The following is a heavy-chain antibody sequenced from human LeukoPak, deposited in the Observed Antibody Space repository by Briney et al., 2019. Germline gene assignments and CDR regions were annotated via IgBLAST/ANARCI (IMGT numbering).Heavy chain of an antibody. Sequence: SEALSLTCTVSGGSISSSSYYWGWIRQPPGKGLEWIGSIYYSGSTYYNPSLKSRVTISVDTSKNQFSLKLSSVTAADTAVYYCARIVLGYCSSTSCYTWFDPWGQGTLVTVSS. D-gene: IGHD2-2*02. CDR1: GGSISSSSYY. CDR2: IYYSGST. V-gene: IGHV4-39*01. J-gene: IGHJ5*02. CDR3: ARIVLGYCSSTSCYTWFDP.